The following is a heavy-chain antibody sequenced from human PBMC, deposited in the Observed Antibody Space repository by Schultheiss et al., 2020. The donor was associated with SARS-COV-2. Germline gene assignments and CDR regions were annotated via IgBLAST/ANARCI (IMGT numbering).Heavy chain of an antibody. V-gene: IGHV1-2*06. D-gene: IGHD3-9*01. CDR1: GYTFTGYY. CDR2: INPNSGGT. CDR3: ARNQDILTGYPNSLDY. J-gene: IGHJ4*02. Sequence: GESLKISCKASGYTFTGYYMHWVRQAPGQGLEWMGRINPNSGGTNYAQKFQGRVTMTRDTSISTAYMELSRLRSDDTAVYYCARNQDILTGYPNSLDYWGQGTLVTVSS.